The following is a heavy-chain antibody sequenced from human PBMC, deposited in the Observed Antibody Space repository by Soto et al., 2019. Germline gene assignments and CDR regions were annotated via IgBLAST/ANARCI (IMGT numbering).Heavy chain of an antibody. J-gene: IGHJ4*02. V-gene: IGHV4-59*01. D-gene: IGHD5-18*01. Sequence: SETLSLTCTVSGGSISSYYWSWIRQPPGKGLEWIGYIYYSGSTNYNPSLKSRVTISVDTSKNQFSLKLSSVTAADTAVYYCARVVGILAPFDYWGQGTLVTVSS. CDR2: IYYSGST. CDR3: ARVVGILAPFDY. CDR1: GGSISSYY.